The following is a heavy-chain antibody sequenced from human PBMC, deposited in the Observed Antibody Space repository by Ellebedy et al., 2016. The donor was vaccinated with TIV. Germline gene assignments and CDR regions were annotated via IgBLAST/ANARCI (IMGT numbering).Heavy chain of an antibody. Sequence: GESLKISCAASGFTFSDYYMSWIRQAPGKGLEWVSYISNSGHTIYYADSVKGRFTISRDNAENSLYLQMNSLRPEDTAVYYCARDARFIDHQHNWFDPWGQGTLVTVSS. D-gene: IGHD1-26*01. CDR2: ISNSGHTI. CDR3: ARDARFIDHQHNWFDP. J-gene: IGHJ5*02. CDR1: GFTFSDYY. V-gene: IGHV3-11*01.